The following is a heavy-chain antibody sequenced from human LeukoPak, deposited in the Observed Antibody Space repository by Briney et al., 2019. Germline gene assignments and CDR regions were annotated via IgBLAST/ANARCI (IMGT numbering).Heavy chain of an antibody. J-gene: IGHJ5*02. CDR2: IIPILGIA. Sequence: SVKVSCKASGGTFSSYAISWVRQAPGQGLEWMGRIIPILGIANYAQKFQGRVTITADKSTSTAYMELSSLRSEDTAVYYCARVVELWLENWFDPWGQGTLVTVSS. D-gene: IGHD5-18*01. V-gene: IGHV1-69*04. CDR3: ARVVELWLENWFDP. CDR1: GGTFSSYA.